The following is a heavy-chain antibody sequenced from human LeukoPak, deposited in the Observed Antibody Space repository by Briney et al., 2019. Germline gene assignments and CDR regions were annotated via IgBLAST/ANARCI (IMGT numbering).Heavy chain of an antibody. J-gene: IGHJ4*02. CDR1: GFTFSSYV. D-gene: IGHD6-13*01. V-gene: IGHV3-30*02. CDR3: AKERDGVADERFDY. Sequence: GGSLRLSCAASGFTFSSYVMHWVRQAPGKGLEWVAFIRYDGSNKYYADSEKGRFTISRDNSKNTLYLQMNSLRAEDTAVYYCAKERDGVADERFDYWGQPSQVSVSS. CDR2: IRYDGSNK.